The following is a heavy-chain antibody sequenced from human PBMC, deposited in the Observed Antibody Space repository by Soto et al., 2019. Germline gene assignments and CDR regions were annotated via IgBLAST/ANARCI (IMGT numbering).Heavy chain of an antibody. V-gene: IGHV1-69*13. J-gene: IGHJ6*02. CDR2: IIPIFGTA. Sequence: SVKVSCKASGGTFSIYAISWVRQAPGQGLEWMGGIIPIFGTANYAQKFQGRVTITADESTSTAYMELSSLRSEDTAVYYCTRLFTIFGVAGNYYGMDVWGQGTTVTVSS. CDR3: TRLFTIFGVAGNYYGMDV. CDR1: GGTFSIYA. D-gene: IGHD3-3*01.